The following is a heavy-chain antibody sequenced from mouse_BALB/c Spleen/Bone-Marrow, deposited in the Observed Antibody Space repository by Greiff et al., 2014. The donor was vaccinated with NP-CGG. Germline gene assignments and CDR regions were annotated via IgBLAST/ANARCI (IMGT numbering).Heavy chain of an antibody. V-gene: IGHV1-9*01. CDR2: ILPGSGTT. CDR1: GYTFSSYW. CDR3: ARGGYDTSIFAY. Sequence: VQLQQSGAELMKPGASVKISCKATGYTFSSYWIECVNQRPGHGLEWIGEILPGSGTTHYNEKFKDKATFTADTSSNTAYMQLSSLTSEDSAVYYCARGGYDTSIFAYWGQGTLVTVSA. D-gene: IGHD2-3*01. J-gene: IGHJ3*01.